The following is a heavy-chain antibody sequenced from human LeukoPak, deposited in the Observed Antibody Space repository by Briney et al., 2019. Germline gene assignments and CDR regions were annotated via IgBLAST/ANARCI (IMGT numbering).Heavy chain of an antibody. CDR1: GTSLRRHG. J-gene: IGHJ6*03. Sequence: GGSLRLSCAASGTSLRRHGMHWVRQAPGKGLEWVTVISNDGNNKYYVDSVKGRFTISKDNSKNTLYLHMNSLRAEDTAVYYCARWGGDQPHYYTDVWGKGTTVTVSS. V-gene: IGHV3-30*03. CDR2: ISNDGNNK. D-gene: IGHD3-16*01. CDR3: ARWGGDQPHYYTDV.